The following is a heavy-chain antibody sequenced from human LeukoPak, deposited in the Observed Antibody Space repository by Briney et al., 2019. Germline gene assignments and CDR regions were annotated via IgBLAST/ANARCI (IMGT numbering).Heavy chain of an antibody. D-gene: IGHD2-15*01. J-gene: IGHJ4*02. V-gene: IGHV4-59*01. Sequence: SETLSLTCTVSGGSITSSYWSWLRQPPGKGLEWIGYVYYSGSTNYNPSLKSRVTMSVDTSKNQFSLNLNSVTAADTAVYHCARGGCSGGSCREGYFDYWGQGTLVTVSS. CDR1: GGSITSSY. CDR3: ARGGCSGGSCREGYFDY. CDR2: VYYSGST.